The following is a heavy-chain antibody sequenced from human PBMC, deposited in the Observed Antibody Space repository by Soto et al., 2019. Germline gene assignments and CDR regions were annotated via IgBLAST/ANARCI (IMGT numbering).Heavy chain of an antibody. CDR3: AKARTRSYADALDI. J-gene: IGHJ3*02. Sequence: EVQLLESGGGLVQPRGSLRLSCAASGFTFNNYAMNWVRQAPGKGLEWVSSISASGGSTYYADSVRGRFTISRDNSKNTLYLQPNSLRAEDTAVYYCAKARTRSYADALDIWGQGTLVTVSS. V-gene: IGHV3-23*01. CDR1: GFTFNNYA. D-gene: IGHD2-8*01. CDR2: ISASGGST.